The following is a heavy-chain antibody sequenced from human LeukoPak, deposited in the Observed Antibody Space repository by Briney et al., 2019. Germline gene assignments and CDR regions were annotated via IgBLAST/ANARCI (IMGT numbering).Heavy chain of an antibody. CDR1: GGSFSGYY. J-gene: IGHJ5*02. CDR2: INHSGST. CDR3: ASSTIFGVVANWFDP. Sequence: SETLSLTCADYGGSFSGYYWSWIRQPPGKGLEWIGEINHSGSTNYNPSLKSRVTISVDTSKNQFSLKLSSVTAADTAVYYCASSTIFGVVANWFDPWGQGTLVTVSS. V-gene: IGHV4-34*01. D-gene: IGHD3-3*01.